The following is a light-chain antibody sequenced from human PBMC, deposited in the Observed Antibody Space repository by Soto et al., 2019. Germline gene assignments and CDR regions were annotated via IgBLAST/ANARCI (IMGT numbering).Light chain of an antibody. V-gene: IGKV1-5*01. CDR1: QSISSW. Sequence: DIQMTQSPSTLSASVGDRVTITCGASQSISSWLAWYQQKPGKAPKLLIYDAYSLESGTPSRFSGRRSGTEFTITIASVQPEDFANYYCQQYSSYSPLTFGGGTKVDLK. CDR3: QQYSSYSPLT. CDR2: DAY. J-gene: IGKJ4*01.